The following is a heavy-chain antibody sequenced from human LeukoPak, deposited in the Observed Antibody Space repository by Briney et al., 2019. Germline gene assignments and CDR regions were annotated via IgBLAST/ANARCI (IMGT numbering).Heavy chain of an antibody. CDR1: GYSISSGYY. D-gene: IGHD2-2*01. CDR2: IYYSGST. J-gene: IGHJ4*02. Sequence: TSETLSLTCAVSGYSISSGYYWGWIRQPPGKGLEWIGSIYYSGSTYYNPSLKSRVTISVDTSKNQFSLKLSSVTAADTAVYYCAHQSAPTYCSSTSCYFFDYWGQGTLVTVSS. V-gene: IGHV4-38-2*01. CDR3: AHQSAPTYCSSTSCYFFDY.